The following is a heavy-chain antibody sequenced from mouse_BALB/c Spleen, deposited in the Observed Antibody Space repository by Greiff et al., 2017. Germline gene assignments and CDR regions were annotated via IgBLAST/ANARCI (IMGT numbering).Heavy chain of an antibody. V-gene: IGHV2-6-5*01. CDR2: IWGGGST. Sequence: VQRVESGPGLVAPSQSLSITCTVSGFSLTDYGVSWIRQPPGKGLEWLGVIWGGGSTYYNSALKSRLSISKDNSKSQVFLKMNSLQTDDTAMYYCAKHGDYGSSYREFAYWGQGTLVTVSA. CDR3: AKHGDYGSSYREFAY. J-gene: IGHJ3*01. CDR1: GFSLTDYG. D-gene: IGHD1-1*01.